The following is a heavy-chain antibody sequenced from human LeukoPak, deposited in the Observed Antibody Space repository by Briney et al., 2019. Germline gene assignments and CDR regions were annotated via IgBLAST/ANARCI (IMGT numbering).Heavy chain of an antibody. J-gene: IGHJ4*02. CDR2: IIPIFGTA. D-gene: IGHD6-19*01. V-gene: IGHV1-69*06. CDR1: GYTFTSYG. Sequence: ASVKVSCKASGYTFTSYGISWVRQAPGQGLEWMGGIIPIFGTANYAQKFQGRVTMTADKSTSTAYMELSSLRSEDTAVYYCARVSSGWYGYYFDYWGQGTLVTVSS. CDR3: ARVSSGWYGYYFDY.